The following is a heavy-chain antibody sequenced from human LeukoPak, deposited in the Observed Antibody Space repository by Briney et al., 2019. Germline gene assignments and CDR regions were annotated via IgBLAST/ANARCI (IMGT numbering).Heavy chain of an antibody. D-gene: IGHD2-15*01. Sequence: GASVKVSCKASGYTFTGYYMHWVRQAPGQGLEWMGRINPNSGGTNYAQKFQGRVTMTRDTSISTAYMELSRLRSDDTAVYYCARDRRIVVVVAATPRNYYYGMDVWGQGTTATVSS. CDR2: INPNSGGT. J-gene: IGHJ6*02. CDR3: ARDRRIVVVVAATPRNYYYGMDV. CDR1: GYTFTGYY. V-gene: IGHV1-2*06.